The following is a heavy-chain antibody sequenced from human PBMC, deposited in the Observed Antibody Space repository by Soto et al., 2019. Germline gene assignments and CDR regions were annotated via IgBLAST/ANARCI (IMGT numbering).Heavy chain of an antibody. CDR1: GYSFTSDW. J-gene: IGHJ4*02. CDR2: IYPGDSDT. CDR3: ARRVLGYCSTTSCQGSYYVDY. Sequence: GESLKISCKGSGYSFTSDWIGCVRQMPGKGLGWMGIIYPGDSDTRYSPSFQGQVTISADKSISTAYLQWSSTKDSDTAMYYCARRVLGYCSTTSCQGSYYVDYGGQGNRVNASS. D-gene: IGHD2-2*01. V-gene: IGHV5-51*01.